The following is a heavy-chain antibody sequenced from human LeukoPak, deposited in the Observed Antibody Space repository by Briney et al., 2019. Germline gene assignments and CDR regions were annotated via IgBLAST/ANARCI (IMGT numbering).Heavy chain of an antibody. Sequence: GGSLRLSCAASGFTFSSYAMSWVRQAPGKGLEGVSTISGSGGSTYYADSVKGRFTISRDNSKNTLYLQMNSLRADDTAVYYCAKDRSSSWWGPDYWGQGTLVTVSS. CDR1: GFTFSSYA. J-gene: IGHJ4*02. D-gene: IGHD6-13*01. CDR2: ISGSGGST. CDR3: AKDRSSSWWGPDY. V-gene: IGHV3-23*01.